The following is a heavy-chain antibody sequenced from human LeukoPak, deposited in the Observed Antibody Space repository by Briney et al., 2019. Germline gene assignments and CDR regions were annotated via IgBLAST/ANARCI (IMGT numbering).Heavy chain of an antibody. CDR1: GYTFTGYY. D-gene: IGHD2-15*01. Sequence: APVKVSCKASGYTFTGYYMHWVRQAPGQGLEWMGWINSNSGGTNYAQKFQGRVTMTRETSISTAYMERRRPRSDDTAVYYCARGAPKCSGGSCNSDYWGQGTLVTVSS. CDR3: ARGAPKCSGGSCNSDY. CDR2: INSNSGGT. V-gene: IGHV1-2*02. J-gene: IGHJ4*02.